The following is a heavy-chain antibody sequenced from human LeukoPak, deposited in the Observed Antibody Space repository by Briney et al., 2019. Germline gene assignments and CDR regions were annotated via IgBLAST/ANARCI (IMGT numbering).Heavy chain of an antibody. CDR2: IYPGDSDT. J-gene: IGHJ3*02. D-gene: IGHD3-10*01. CDR3: ARTETYYGSGSYFDAFDI. CDR1: GYSFTSYW. V-gene: IGHV5-51*01. Sequence: GESLKISCKGSGYSFTSYWIGWVRQMPGKGLELMGIIYPGDSDTRYSPSFQGQVTISADKSINTAYLQWSSLKASDTAMYYCARTETYYGSGSYFDAFDIWGQGTMVTVSS.